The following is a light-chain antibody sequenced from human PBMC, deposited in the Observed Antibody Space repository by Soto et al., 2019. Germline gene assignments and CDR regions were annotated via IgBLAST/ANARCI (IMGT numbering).Light chain of an antibody. J-gene: IGLJ1*01. CDR1: SSDVGAYNY. Sequence: QSALTQPPSASGSLGQSVTISCTGTSSDVGAYNYVSCYQHRPGKAPKLILYEVTKWPSGVPARFFGSKSGNTASLTVSGLQAEDEADYYCSSYADSSNFVFGTGTKLTVL. V-gene: IGLV2-8*01. CDR3: SSYADSSNFV. CDR2: EVT.